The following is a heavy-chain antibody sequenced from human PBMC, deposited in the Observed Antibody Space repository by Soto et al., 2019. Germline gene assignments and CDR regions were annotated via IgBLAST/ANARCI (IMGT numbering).Heavy chain of an antibody. Sequence: GASVKVSCKASGGTFSSYAISWVRQAPGQGLEWMGGIIPIFGTANYAQKFQGRVTITADESTSTAYMELSSLRSEDTAVYYCARGGDIVVVPAATRGPYYYYGMDVWGQGTTVTVSS. V-gene: IGHV1-69*13. J-gene: IGHJ6*02. D-gene: IGHD2-2*01. CDR3: ARGGDIVVVPAATRGPYYYYGMDV. CDR1: GGTFSSYA. CDR2: IIPIFGTA.